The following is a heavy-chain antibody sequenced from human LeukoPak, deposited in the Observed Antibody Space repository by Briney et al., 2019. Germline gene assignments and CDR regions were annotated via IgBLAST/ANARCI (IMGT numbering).Heavy chain of an antibody. J-gene: IGHJ4*02. CDR1: GGSISSGAYY. D-gene: IGHD1-26*01. V-gene: IGHV4-31*03. CDR2: IYYSGGT. CDR3: ARIVVGATFDY. Sequence: SQTLSLTCTVSGGSISSGAYYWSWIRQHPGKGLEWIGYIYYSGGTYYNPSLKSRVTISVDTSKNQFSLNLRSVTAADTAVYYCARIVVGATFDYWGQGTLVTVSS.